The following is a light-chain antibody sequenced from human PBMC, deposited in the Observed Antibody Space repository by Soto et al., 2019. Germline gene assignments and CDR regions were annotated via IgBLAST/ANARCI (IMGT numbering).Light chain of an antibody. Sequence: EIVLTQSPATLSLSPGERATLSCRASQSVSSYLAWYQQKPGQAPRILIYDASNRATGIPARFSGSGSGTDFTLTISSLEPEDFAVYYCQQRSNWPPYTFGQGIKLELK. V-gene: IGKV3-11*01. CDR3: QQRSNWPPYT. CDR2: DAS. CDR1: QSVSSY. J-gene: IGKJ2*01.